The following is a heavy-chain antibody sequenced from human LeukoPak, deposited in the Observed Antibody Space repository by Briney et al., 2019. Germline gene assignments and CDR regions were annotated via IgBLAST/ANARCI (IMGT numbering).Heavy chain of an antibody. CDR3: ARGNQKYYDSSGYIDY. CDR2: IIPIFGTA. CDR1: GGTFSSYA. Sequence: ASVKVSCKASGGTFSSYAISWVRQAPGQGLEWMGGIIPIFGTANYAQKFQGRVTITADESTSTAYMELSSLRSDDTAVYYCARGNQKYYDSSGYIDYWGQGTLVTVSS. D-gene: IGHD3-22*01. V-gene: IGHV1-69*01. J-gene: IGHJ4*02.